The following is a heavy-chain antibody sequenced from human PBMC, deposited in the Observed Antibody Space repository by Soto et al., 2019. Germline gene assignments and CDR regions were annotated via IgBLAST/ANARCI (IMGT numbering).Heavy chain of an antibody. CDR3: ARDPHLVSSGWYYYGMDV. V-gene: IGHV6-1*01. D-gene: IGHD6-19*01. CDR2: TYYRSKWYN. J-gene: IGHJ6*02. CDR1: GDSVSSNSAA. Sequence: TLSLTCAISGDSVSSNSAAWNWIRQSPSRGLEWLGRTYYRSKWYNDYAVSVKSRITINPDTSKNQFSLQLNSVTPEDTAVYYCARDPHLVSSGWYYYGMDVWGQGTTVTVSS.